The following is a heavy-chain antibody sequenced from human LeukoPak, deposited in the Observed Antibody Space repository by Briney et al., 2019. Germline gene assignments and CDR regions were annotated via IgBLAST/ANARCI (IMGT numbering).Heavy chain of an antibody. CDR2: IYSGGTT. J-gene: IGHJ4*02. Sequence: PGGSLRLSCAASGFTVSSNYMSWVRQAPGKGLEWVSVIYSGGTTYYADSVKGRFTISRDNSKSTLYLEMKSLRAEDMAVYYCAKLEGFWGQGTLVTVSS. CDR1: GFTVSSNY. D-gene: IGHD4-23*01. CDR3: AKLEGF. V-gene: IGHV3-53*01.